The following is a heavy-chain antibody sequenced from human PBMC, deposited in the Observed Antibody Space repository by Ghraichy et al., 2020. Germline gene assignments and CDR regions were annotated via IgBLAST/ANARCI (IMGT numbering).Heavy chain of an antibody. Sequence: SVKVSCKASGGTFSSYAISWVRQAPGQGLEWMGGIIPIFGKANYAQKFQGRVTITADESTSTAYMELSSLRSEDTAVYYCAREAPRDWSLQKYYFDYWGQGTLVTVSS. CDR3: AREAPRDWSLQKYYFDY. CDR1: GGTFSSYA. V-gene: IGHV1-69*13. J-gene: IGHJ4*02. CDR2: IIPIFGKA. D-gene: IGHD2-21*01.